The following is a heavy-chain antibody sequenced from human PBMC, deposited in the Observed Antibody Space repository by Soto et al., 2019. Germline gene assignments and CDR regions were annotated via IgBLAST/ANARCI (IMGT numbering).Heavy chain of an antibody. D-gene: IGHD1-26*01. CDR2: IIRIFGTA. J-gene: IGHJ4*02. Sequence: QVQLVQSGGEVKKPGSSVKVSCKASGGTFSSYSINWVRQAPGQGLEWMGEIIRIFGTANYAQKFQGRVTITADESTSTAYMELSSLRSEDTAVYYCARDGGRHSGGIDYWGQGTLVTVSS. CDR3: ARDGGRHSGGIDY. V-gene: IGHV1-69*01. CDR1: GGTFSSYS.